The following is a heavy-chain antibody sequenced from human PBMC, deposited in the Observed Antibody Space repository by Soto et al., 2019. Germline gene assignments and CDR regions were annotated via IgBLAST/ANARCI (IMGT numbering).Heavy chain of an antibody. J-gene: IGHJ4*02. Sequence: EVQLVESGGGLVQPGGSLRLSCSASGFTFTNYWMHWVRQVPGKGLVWVSGMNGDGRSIGYADSVKGRFTISRDNVKNTVYLQMNSLRAEDTAVYYCATELGSGGWGQGTLVTVSS. CDR1: GFTFTNYW. V-gene: IGHV3-74*01. CDR3: ATELGSGG. CDR2: MNGDGRSI. D-gene: IGHD3-16*01.